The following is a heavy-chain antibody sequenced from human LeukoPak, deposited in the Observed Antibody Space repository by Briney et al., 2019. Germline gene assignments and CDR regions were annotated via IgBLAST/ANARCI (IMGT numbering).Heavy chain of an antibody. CDR2: ISDSGGST. J-gene: IGHJ4*02. V-gene: IGHV3-23*01. CDR3: AKDYGGHCTNGICSKIDY. CDR1: GFTFSSYA. D-gene: IGHD2-8*01. Sequence: GGSLRLSCAASGFTFSSYAMSWVRQAPGKGLEWVSAISDSGGSTYYADSVKGRFTISRDNSKNTLYLQMNSLRAEDTAVYYSAKDYGGHCTNGICSKIDYWGQGTLVTVSS.